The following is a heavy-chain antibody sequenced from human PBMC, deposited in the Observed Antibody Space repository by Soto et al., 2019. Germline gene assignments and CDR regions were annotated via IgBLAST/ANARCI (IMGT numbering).Heavy chain of an antibody. D-gene: IGHD2-15*01. CDR2: MNPKIGNT. V-gene: IGHV1-8*01. CDR3: ARGNEYGGNFDD. J-gene: IGHJ4*02. Sequence: QVQLVQSGAEVKKPGASVKVSCKASGYTFTRYDINWVRQATGQGLESMGWMNPKIGNTAYAQKFQGRVTMTRNTSMSTAYMELSSLRCEDTAVYYCARGNEYGGNFDDWSQGTLVTGAS. CDR1: GYTFTRYD.